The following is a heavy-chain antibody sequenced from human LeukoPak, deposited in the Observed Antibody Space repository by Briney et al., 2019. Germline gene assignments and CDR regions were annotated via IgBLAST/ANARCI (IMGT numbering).Heavy chain of an antibody. V-gene: IGHV4-4*07. CDR3: ATPVTGILDY. CDR2: IYTRGST. Sequence: SETLSLTWTVSGGSISSYYWSWIRQPAGKGLEWIGRIYTRGSTNYNPSLKSRVTMSVDTSKNQLSLRLSSVTAADTAVYYCATPVTGILDYWGQGTLVTVSS. J-gene: IGHJ4*02. CDR1: GGSISSYY. D-gene: IGHD2-21*02.